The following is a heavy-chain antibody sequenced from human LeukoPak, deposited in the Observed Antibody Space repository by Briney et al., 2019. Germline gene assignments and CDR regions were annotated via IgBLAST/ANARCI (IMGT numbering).Heavy chain of an antibody. CDR3: ATTTMVRGVIIAKPDAFDI. CDR1: GYTFTSYA. CDR2: INVGNGNT. V-gene: IGHV1-3*01. D-gene: IGHD3-10*01. Sequence: GASVKVSCKASGYTFTSYAMHWVRQAPGQRLEWMGWINVGNGNTKYSQKFQGRVTITRDTSASTAYMELRSLRSDDTAVYYCATTTMVRGVIIAKPDAFDIWGQGTMVTVSS. J-gene: IGHJ3*02.